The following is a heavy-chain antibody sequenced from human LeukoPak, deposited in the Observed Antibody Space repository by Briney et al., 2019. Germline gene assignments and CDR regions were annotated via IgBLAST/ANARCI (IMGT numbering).Heavy chain of an antibody. Sequence: SETLSLTCTVSGGSISSYYWSWIRQPPGKGLEWIGYIYYSGSTNYSPSLKSRVTVSVDTSKNQFSLKLSSVTAADTAVYYCARAFLDFSGGYYRPGFAFDIWGQGTMVTVSS. CDR2: IYYSGST. J-gene: IGHJ3*02. CDR1: GGSISSYY. D-gene: IGHD3-3*01. CDR3: ARAFLDFSGGYYRPGFAFDI. V-gene: IGHV4-59*01.